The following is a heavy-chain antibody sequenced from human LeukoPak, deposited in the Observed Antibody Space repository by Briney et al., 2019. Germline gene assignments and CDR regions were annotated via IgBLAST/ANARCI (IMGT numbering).Heavy chain of an antibody. J-gene: IGHJ6*02. Sequence: SETLSLTCTVSGGSISSGGYYWSWIRQHPGKGLEWIGYIYYSGSTSYNPSLKSRVTISVDTSKNQFSLKLSSVTAADTAVYCCARGIGVRGVNVYYYYGMDVWGQGTTVTVSS. CDR1: GGSISSGGYY. V-gene: IGHV4-30-4*08. D-gene: IGHD3-10*01. CDR2: IYYSGST. CDR3: ARGIGVRGVNVYYYYGMDV.